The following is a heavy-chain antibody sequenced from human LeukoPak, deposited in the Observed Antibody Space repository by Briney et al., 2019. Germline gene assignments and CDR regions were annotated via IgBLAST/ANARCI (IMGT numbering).Heavy chain of an antibody. Sequence: ASVTVSCKASGYTFTGYYMHWVRQAPGQGLEWMGWINPNSGGTNYAQKFQGGVTMTRDTSISTAYMELSRLRSDDTAVYYCARDRGYRAYCGGDCGTRFDPWGQGTLVTVSS. CDR2: INPNSGGT. CDR3: ARDRGYRAYCGGDCGTRFDP. V-gene: IGHV1-2*02. D-gene: IGHD2-21*02. CDR1: GYTFTGYY. J-gene: IGHJ5*02.